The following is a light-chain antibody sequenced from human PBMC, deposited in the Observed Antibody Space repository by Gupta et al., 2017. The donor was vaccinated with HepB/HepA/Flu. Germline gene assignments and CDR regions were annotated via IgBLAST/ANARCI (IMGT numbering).Light chain of an antibody. CDR1: RSISNW. J-gene: IGKJ1*01. CDR3: QQYNTYPRT. V-gene: IGKV1-5*03. CDR2: LAS. Sequence: DIQMTQSPSTLSASVGDRGTITCRASRSISNWLAWYQQKPGKAPNLLIYLASTLESGVPSRFSGSGFGTEFTLTINSLQPDDFATYYCQQYNTYPRTFGQGTKVEIK.